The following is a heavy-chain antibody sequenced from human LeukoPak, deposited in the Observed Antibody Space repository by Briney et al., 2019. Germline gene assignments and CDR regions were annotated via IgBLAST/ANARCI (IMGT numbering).Heavy chain of an antibody. CDR2: IRYDGNSN. CDR3: AKEEVISGNHGVYFAY. J-gene: IGHJ4*02. V-gene: IGHV3-30*02. D-gene: IGHD3-22*01. CDR1: GFTFRRYG. Sequence: GGSLRLSCAASGFTFRRYGMHWVRQAPGKGLGWVAFIRYDGNSNYYADSVKGRFTISRDNSRSTLYLKMNSLRAEATAVYYCAKEEVISGNHGVYFAYWGQGTLVTVSS.